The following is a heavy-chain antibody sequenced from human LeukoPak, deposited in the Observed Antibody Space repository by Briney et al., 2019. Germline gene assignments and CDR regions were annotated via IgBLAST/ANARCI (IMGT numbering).Heavy chain of an antibody. CDR2: MNPNSGNT. D-gene: IGHD6-19*01. CDR1: GYTFTSYD. CDR3: AISYSSGWSTGGFDY. J-gene: IGHJ4*02. V-gene: IGHV1-8*01. Sequence: ASVKVSCEASGYTFTSYDINWVRQATGQGLEWMGWMNPNSGNTGSAQEFQGRATMTRNTSISTAYMGLSSLRSEDTAVYYCAISYSSGWSTGGFDYWGQGTLVTVSS.